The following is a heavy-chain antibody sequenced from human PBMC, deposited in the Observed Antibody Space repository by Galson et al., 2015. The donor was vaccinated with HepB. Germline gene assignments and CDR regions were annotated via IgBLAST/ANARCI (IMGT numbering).Heavy chain of an antibody. CDR1: GFTFSSYA. J-gene: IGHJ5*02. CDR3: ARVGERNRYNWFDP. V-gene: IGHV3-30-3*01. CDR2: ISYDGSNK. Sequence: SLRLSCAASGFTFSSYAMHWVRQAPGKGLEWVAVISYDGSNKYYADSVKGRFTISRDNSKNTLYLQMNSLRAEDTAVYHCARVGERNRYNWFDPWGQGTLVTVSS. D-gene: IGHD1-14*01.